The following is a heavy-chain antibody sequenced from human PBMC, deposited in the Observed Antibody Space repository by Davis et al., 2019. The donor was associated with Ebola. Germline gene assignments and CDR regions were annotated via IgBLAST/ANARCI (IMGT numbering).Heavy chain of an antibody. CDR1: GFTFSSYG. J-gene: IGHJ3*02. Sequence: SCAASGFTFSSYGIHWVRQAPAKGLEWVAVIWYDGNNKYYADSVKGRFTISRDNSKNTLYLQMNSLRAEGTAVYYCARDRSSWYFGAFDIWGQGTMVTVSS. CDR2: IWYDGNNK. D-gene: IGHD6-13*01. CDR3: ARDRSSWYFGAFDI. V-gene: IGHV3-33*01.